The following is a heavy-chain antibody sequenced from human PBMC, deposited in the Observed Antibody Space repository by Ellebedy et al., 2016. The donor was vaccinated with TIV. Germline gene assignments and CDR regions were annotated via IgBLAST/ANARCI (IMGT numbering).Heavy chain of an antibody. J-gene: IGHJ4*02. CDR3: ARGRGDSTGSDYFDY. Sequence: GESLKISCAASGFTFSGFGIHWVRQAPGKGLEWVAIIWYDGSNAYYADSVKGRFTISRDNSKNTLYLQMNSLRGEDTAVYYCARGRGDSTGSDYFDYWGQGTLVTVSS. CDR2: IWYDGSNA. CDR1: GFTFSGFG. V-gene: IGHV3-33*01. D-gene: IGHD2-2*01.